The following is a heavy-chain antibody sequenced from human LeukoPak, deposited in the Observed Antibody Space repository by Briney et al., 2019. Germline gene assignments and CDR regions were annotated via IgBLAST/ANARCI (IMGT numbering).Heavy chain of an antibody. J-gene: IGHJ4*02. D-gene: IGHD1-26*01. Sequence: GGSLRLSCAASGFTFDDYAMHWVRQAPGKGLEWVSGISWNSGSIGYADSVKGRFTISRDNAKNSLYLQMNSLRAEDTALYCCAKDLARRGGSYYFDYWGQGTLVTVSS. CDR2: ISWNSGSI. CDR1: GFTFDDYA. CDR3: AKDLARRGGSYYFDY. V-gene: IGHV3-9*01.